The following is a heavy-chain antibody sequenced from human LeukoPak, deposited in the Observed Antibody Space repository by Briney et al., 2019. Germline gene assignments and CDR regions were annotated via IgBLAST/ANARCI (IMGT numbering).Heavy chain of an antibody. CDR1: GYTFTSYD. CDR3: AREAGAYYFDY. D-gene: IGHD6-13*01. CDR2: MNPNSGNT. J-gene: IGHJ4*02. Sequence: ASVKVSCKASGYTFTSYDINWVRQATGQRLEWMGWMNPNSGNTGYAQKFQGRVTMTRNTSISTAYMELSSLRSEDTAVYYSAREAGAYYFDYWGPGTLVTVSS. V-gene: IGHV1-8*01.